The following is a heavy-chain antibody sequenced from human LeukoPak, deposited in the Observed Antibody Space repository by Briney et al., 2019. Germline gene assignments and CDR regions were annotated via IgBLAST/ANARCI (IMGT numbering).Heavy chain of an antibody. CDR3: ARDRHDILTGYYPFFDY. D-gene: IGHD3-9*01. V-gene: IGHV3-33*01. J-gene: IGHJ4*02. CDR2: IWYDGSNK. CDR1: GFTFSSYG. Sequence: PGGSLRLSSAASGFTFSSYGMHWVRQAPGKGLEWVAVIWYDGSNKYYVDSVKGRFTISRDNSKNTLYLQMNSLRAEDTAVYYCARDRHDILTGYYPFFDYWGQGTLVTVSS.